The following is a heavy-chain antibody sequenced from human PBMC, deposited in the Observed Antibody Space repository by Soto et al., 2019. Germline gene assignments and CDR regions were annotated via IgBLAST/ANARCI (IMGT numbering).Heavy chain of an antibody. J-gene: IGHJ5*02. CDR1: GFTFSSYA. D-gene: IGHD2-2*01. Sequence: PGGSLGLSCAASGFTFSSYAMSWVRQAPGKGLEWVSVISGSGGRTHYADSVKGRFTISRDNSQNTLWLQMNSLRVEDTAVYDCAKEASEGRITSWYPNGFDAWGQGPPVTVFS. V-gene: IGHV3-23*01. CDR2: ISGSGGRT. CDR3: AKEASEGRITSWYPNGFDA.